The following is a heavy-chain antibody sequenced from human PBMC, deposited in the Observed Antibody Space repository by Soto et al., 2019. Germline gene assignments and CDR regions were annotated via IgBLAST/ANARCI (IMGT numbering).Heavy chain of an antibody. J-gene: IGHJ4*02. Sequence: PSETLSLTCTVSGGSISSYYWSWIRQPPGKGLEWIGYIYYSGSTNCNPSLKSRVTISVDTSKNQFSLKLSSVTAADTAVYYCARGLLNGPSDYWGQGTLVTVSS. CDR2: IYYSGST. D-gene: IGHD2-8*01. V-gene: IGHV4-59*01. CDR1: GGSISSYY. CDR3: ARGLLNGPSDY.